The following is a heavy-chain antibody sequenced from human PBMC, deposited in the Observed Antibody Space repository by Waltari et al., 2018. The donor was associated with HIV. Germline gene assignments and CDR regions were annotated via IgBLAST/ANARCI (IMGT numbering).Heavy chain of an antibody. Sequence: EVQLLESGGGLVQPGGSLRLSCAASGFTFSSYAMSWVRQAPGKGLEWVSAITGSGGNTDYEDSVKGRFTISRDNSKNTLYLQMNNLRAEDTAVYYCAKEKTTMTTGVLFDPWGQGTLVTVSS. D-gene: IGHD4-17*01. CDR1: GFTFSSYA. V-gene: IGHV3-23*01. CDR3: AKEKTTMTTGVLFDP. CDR2: ITGSGGNT. J-gene: IGHJ5*02.